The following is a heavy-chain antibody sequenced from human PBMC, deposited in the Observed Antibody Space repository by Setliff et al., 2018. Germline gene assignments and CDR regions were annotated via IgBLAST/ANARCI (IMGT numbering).Heavy chain of an antibody. V-gene: IGHV1-2*02. J-gene: IGHJ5*02. Sequence: ASVKVSCKTSGYTFTAYYIYWVRQAPGHGLEWMGWINPDSGDTHSAQKFQGRVTMTRDTSINTAYMELGSLTSDDTAFYYCVRSGKFGMRFWFDQWGQGTLVTVSS. CDR1: GYTFTAYY. D-gene: IGHD1-26*01. CDR3: VRSGKFGMRFWFDQ. CDR2: INPDSGDT.